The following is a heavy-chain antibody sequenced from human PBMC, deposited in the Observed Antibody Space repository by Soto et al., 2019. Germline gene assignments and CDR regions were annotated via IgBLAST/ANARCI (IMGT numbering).Heavy chain of an antibody. CDR3: ARDHWRLGSTVDP. Sequence: EVQLVESGGSLVQPGGSLRLSCAASGFTFRSYSMNWVRQAPGKGLEWVSYISSSSNTIYYADSVKGRFTISRDNAKESLYLQMNSLRDEDTAVYYCARDHWRLGSTVDPWGQGTLVTVSS. J-gene: IGHJ5*02. V-gene: IGHV3-48*02. CDR1: GFTFRSYS. D-gene: IGHD4-17*01. CDR2: ISSSSNTI.